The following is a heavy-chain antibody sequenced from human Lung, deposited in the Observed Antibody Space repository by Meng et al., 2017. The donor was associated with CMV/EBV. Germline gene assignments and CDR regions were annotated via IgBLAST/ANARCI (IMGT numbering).Heavy chain of an antibody. CDR2: ISSGSSTI. Sequence: ESLKISCVVSGFSFSSYSMNWVRQAPGKGLEWVSYISSGSSTIYYADSVKGRFTISRDNARNSLYLQMNSLRAEDTAVYYCARGVGSSGYYPDYWGQGTLVTVSS. CDR3: ARGVGSSGYYPDY. CDR1: GFSFSSYS. V-gene: IGHV3-48*04. J-gene: IGHJ4*02. D-gene: IGHD3-22*01.